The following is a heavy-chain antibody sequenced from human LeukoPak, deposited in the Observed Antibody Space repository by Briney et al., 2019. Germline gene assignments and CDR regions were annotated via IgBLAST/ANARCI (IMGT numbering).Heavy chain of an antibody. D-gene: IGHD6-13*01. CDR3: TNSGWYITDY. CDR2: GIPVFGTA. CDR1: GYTFTGYY. V-gene: IGHV1-69*06. Sequence: SSVKVSCKASGYTFTGYYMHWVRQAPGQGLEWMGRGIPVFGTANSAQKFQGRVTITADKSTSTAYMDLSSLRSEDPAACSCTNSGWYITDYWGQGTLVTVSS. J-gene: IGHJ4*02.